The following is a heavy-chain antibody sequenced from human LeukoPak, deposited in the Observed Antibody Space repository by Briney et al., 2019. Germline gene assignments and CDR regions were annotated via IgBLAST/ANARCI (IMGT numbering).Heavy chain of an antibody. V-gene: IGHV3-33*01. Sequence: GRSLRLSCAASGFTFSSYGMHWVRQAPGKGLEWVAVIWYDGSNKYYADSVKGRFTISRDNAKNSLYLQMNSLRAEDTAVYYCARGLGTVTFDYWGQGTLVTVSS. J-gene: IGHJ4*02. D-gene: IGHD4-17*01. CDR3: ARGLGTVTFDY. CDR2: IWYDGSNK. CDR1: GFTFSSYG.